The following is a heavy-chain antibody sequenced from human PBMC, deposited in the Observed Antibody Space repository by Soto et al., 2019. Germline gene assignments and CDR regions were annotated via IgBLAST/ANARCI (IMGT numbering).Heavy chain of an antibody. J-gene: IGHJ4*02. CDR2: IGPSGAT. CDR3: ARNGGGSNYAFDY. Sequence: QVQLQQWGAGLLKPSETLSLTCGVSGGPLSDYNWCWIRQAPGAGLEWIGEIGPSGATNYNPSLRSRVTISQDMAKSQFALRLTSVTAADTAVYHCARNGGGSNYAFDYWGQGALITVSS. V-gene: IGHV4-34*01. CDR1: GGPLSDYN. D-gene: IGHD1-26*01.